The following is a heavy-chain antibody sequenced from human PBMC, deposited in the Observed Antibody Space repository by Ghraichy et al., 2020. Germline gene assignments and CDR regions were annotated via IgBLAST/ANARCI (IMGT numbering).Heavy chain of an antibody. CDR1: GFTFSSYG. CDR3: AKDRDTVMATTYGMDV. V-gene: IGHV3-30*18. J-gene: IGHJ6*02. Sequence: GESLNISCAVSGFTFSSYGMHWVRQAPGKGLEWVAVISYDGDTTYYGDSVKGRFIISRDNSENTVSLQMRSLRPEDTALYYCAKDRDTVMATTYGMDVWGHGTMVTVAS. CDR2: ISYDGDTT. D-gene: IGHD5-18*01.